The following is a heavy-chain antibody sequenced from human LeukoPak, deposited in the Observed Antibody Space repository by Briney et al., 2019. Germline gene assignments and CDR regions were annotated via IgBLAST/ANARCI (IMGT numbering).Heavy chain of an antibody. V-gene: IGHV4-59*01. CDR3: AMAYSSSWYYFDY. D-gene: IGHD6-13*01. Sequence: PSETLSLTCTVSGGSISSYFWTWTRQPPGKGLEWIGYIYYSGSTNYNPSLKSRVTIAVDTSKNQFSLRLSSVTAADTAVYYCAMAYSSSWYYFDYWGQGTLVTVSS. CDR1: GGSISSYF. CDR2: IYYSGST. J-gene: IGHJ4*02.